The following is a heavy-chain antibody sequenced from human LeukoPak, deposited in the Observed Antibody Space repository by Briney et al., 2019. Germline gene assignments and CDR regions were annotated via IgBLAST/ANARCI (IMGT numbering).Heavy chain of an antibody. CDR2: IYYSGST. Sequence: PSETLSLTCTVSGGSISSYYWSWIRQPPGKGLEWIGSIYYSGSTYYNPSLKSRVTISVDTSKNQFSLKLSSVTAADTAVYYCARDATLAAAGFDYWGQGTLVTVSS. V-gene: IGHV4-59*12. D-gene: IGHD6-13*01. CDR1: GGSISSYY. CDR3: ARDATLAAAGFDY. J-gene: IGHJ4*02.